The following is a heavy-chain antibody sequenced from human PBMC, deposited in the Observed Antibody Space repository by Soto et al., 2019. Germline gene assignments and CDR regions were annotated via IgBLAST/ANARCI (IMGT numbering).Heavy chain of an antibody. J-gene: IGHJ4*02. Sequence: PGESLKISCKGSGYSFTSYWIGWVRQMPGKGLEWMGVIYPGDSDTRYSPCFQGQVTISADKSISSAYLQWGSLKASDTAIYYCASRDWDRFGDCWTGNDCGQGTRVT. CDR3: ASRDWDRFGDCWTGND. V-gene: IGHV5-51*01. CDR2: IYPGDSDT. CDR1: GYSFTSYW. D-gene: IGHD2-21*02.